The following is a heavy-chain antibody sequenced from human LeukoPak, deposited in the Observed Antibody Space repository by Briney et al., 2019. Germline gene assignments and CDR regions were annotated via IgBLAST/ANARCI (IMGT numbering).Heavy chain of an antibody. CDR2: IYPGDSDT. V-gene: IGHV5-51*01. J-gene: IGHJ6*02. CDR3: ARRSYNWNYDDYYYGMDV. CDR1: GYSFTSYW. Sequence: GESLKISCKGSGYSFTSYWIGWVRQMPGKGLEWMGIIYPGDSDTRYRPSFQGQVTISADKSISTAYLQWSSLKASDTAMYYCARRSYNWNYDDYYYGMDVWGQGTTVTVSS. D-gene: IGHD1-7*01.